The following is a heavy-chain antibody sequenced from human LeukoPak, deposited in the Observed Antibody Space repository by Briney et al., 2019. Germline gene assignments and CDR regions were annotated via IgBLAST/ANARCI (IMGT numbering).Heavy chain of an antibody. CDR3: AIRPLMGWFDP. CDR2: INHNGST. Sequence: SETLSLTCAVYGGSFSGYYWSWIRLPPGKGLEWIGEINHNGSTNYNPSLKSRVTISVDTSKNQFSLKLSSVTAADTAVYYCAIRPLMGWFDPWGQGTLVTVSS. CDR1: GGSFSGYY. D-gene: IGHD3-10*01. V-gene: IGHV4-34*01. J-gene: IGHJ5*02.